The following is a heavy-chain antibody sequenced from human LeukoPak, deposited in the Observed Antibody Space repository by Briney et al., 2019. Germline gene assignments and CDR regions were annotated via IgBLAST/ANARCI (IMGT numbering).Heavy chain of an antibody. D-gene: IGHD4-17*01. V-gene: IGHV3-7*01. J-gene: IGHJ6*04. CDR1: GFTFSSYW. CDR3: ARVAGDYPYYYYGMDV. Sequence: GGSLRLSCAASGFTFSSYWMSWVRQAPGKGLEWVANIKQDGSEKYYVDSVKGRFTISRDNAKNSLYLQMNSLRAEDTAVYYCARVAGDYPYYYYGMDVWGKGTTVTVSS. CDR2: IKQDGSEK.